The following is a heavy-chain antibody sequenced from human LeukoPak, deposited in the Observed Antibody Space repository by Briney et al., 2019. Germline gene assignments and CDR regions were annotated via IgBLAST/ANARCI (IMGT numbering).Heavy chain of an antibody. CDR3: ARIYYSSSYDYWYFDL. V-gene: IGHV4-59*01. J-gene: IGHJ2*01. Sequence: PSETLSLTCTVSGGSISSYYWSWIRQPPGKGLEWIGYIYNSGSTNYNPSLKSRVTISVDTSKKQLSLKLSSVTAADTAVYYCARIYYSSSYDYWYFDLWGRGTLVTVSS. D-gene: IGHD6-13*01. CDR1: GGSISSYY. CDR2: IYNSGST.